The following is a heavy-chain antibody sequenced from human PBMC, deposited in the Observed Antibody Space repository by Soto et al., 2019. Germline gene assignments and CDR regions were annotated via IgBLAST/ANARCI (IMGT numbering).Heavy chain of an antibody. CDR2: VDTGNGNK. D-gene: IGHD1-26*01. J-gene: IGHJ4*02. V-gene: IGHV1-3*04. CDR3: ARDAKWDPRGAEVQQDDYFDY. Sequence: QVRLVQSGAEMKKPGASVKVSCKPSGYTFTNYAIHWVRQAPGQTLEWMGWVDTGNGNKKYSQKFQGRVTITRDTYANTADMELSSLRSEDTAVYYCARDAKWDPRGAEVQQDDYFDYWGQGTLVTVSS. CDR1: GYTFTNYA.